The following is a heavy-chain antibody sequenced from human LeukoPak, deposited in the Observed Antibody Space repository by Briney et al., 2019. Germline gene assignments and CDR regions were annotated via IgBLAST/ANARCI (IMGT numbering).Heavy chain of an antibody. CDR1: GYTFTSYA. J-gene: IGHJ4*02. D-gene: IGHD1-14*01. Sequence: ASVKVSCKASGYTFTSYAMHWVRQAPGQRLEWMGWINAGNGNTKYSQEFQGRVTITRDTSASTAYMELSSLRAEDTAVYYCARELMVGEPLLDYWGQGTLVTVSS. CDR2: INAGNGNT. V-gene: IGHV1-3*03. CDR3: ARELMVGEPLLDY.